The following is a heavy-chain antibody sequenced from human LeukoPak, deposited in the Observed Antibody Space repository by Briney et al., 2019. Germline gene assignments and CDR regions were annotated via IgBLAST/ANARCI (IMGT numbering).Heavy chain of an antibody. J-gene: IGHJ4*02. Sequence: GGSLRLSCAASGFTFSSYTMNWVRQAPGKGLEWVSSISSSSSYIYYADSVKGRFTISRDNAKNSLYLQMNSLRAEDTAVYYCAKGGLSIVVDYFDYWGQGTLVTVSS. CDR2: ISSSSSYI. D-gene: IGHD3-22*01. CDR3: AKGGLSIVVDYFDY. CDR1: GFTFSSYT. V-gene: IGHV3-21*01.